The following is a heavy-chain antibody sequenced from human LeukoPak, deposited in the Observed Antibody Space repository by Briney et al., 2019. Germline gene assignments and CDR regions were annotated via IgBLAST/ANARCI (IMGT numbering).Heavy chain of an antibody. CDR3: ARDHYFKIDY. CDR1: GFIFSNFV. CDR2: IPTDETPT. Sequence: PGGSLRLSCAASGFIFSNFVMHRVRQAPGKGLVWVSRIPTDETPTNYADSVQGRFTISRDNAKNTLYLQMNNLRAEDTAVYYCARDHYFKIDYWGQGTLVTVSS. D-gene: IGHD3-10*01. V-gene: IGHV3-74*01. J-gene: IGHJ4*02.